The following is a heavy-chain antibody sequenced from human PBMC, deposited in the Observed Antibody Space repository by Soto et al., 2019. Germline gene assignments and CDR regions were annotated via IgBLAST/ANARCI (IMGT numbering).Heavy chain of an antibody. CDR2: IYAGDSDT. J-gene: IGHJ4*02. Sequence: GESLKIFCRGSGDTFVSYWIGWVRQMPGKGLEWMGTIYAGDSDTRYSPSFQGQVTISVDKSISTAYLQWSSLKASDTAMYYCTRGGYGGSPIDSWGQGALVTVSS. D-gene: IGHD2-15*01. V-gene: IGHV5-51*01. CDR1: GDTFVSYW. CDR3: TRGGYGGSPIDS.